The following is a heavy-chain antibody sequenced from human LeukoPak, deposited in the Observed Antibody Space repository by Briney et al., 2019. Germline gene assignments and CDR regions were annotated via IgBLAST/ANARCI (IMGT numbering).Heavy chain of an antibody. CDR3: AKDMRSSGVHYFDY. V-gene: IGHV3-9*01. CDR2: ISWNSGSI. D-gene: IGHD6-19*01. CDR1: GFTFDDYA. Sequence: PGRSLRLSCAASGFTFDDYAMHWVRQAPGKGLEWVSGISWNSGSIGYADSVKGRFTISRDNAKNSLYLQMNSLRAEDTALYYCAKDMRSSGVHYFDYWGQGTLVTVSS. J-gene: IGHJ4*02.